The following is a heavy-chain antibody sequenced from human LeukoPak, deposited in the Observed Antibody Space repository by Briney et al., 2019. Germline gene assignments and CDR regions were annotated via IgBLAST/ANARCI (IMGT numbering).Heavy chain of an antibody. V-gene: IGHV3-30-3*01. CDR3: ARDPGYSYGLPSY. D-gene: IGHD5-18*01. CDR2: ISYDGSNK. J-gene: IGHJ4*02. CDR1: GFTFSSDA. Sequence: GRSLRLSCAASGFTFSSDAMHCVRQAPGKGLEWVAVISYDGSNKYYADSVKGRFTISRDNSKNTLYLQMNSLRAEDTAVYYCARDPGYSYGLPSYWGQGTLVTASS.